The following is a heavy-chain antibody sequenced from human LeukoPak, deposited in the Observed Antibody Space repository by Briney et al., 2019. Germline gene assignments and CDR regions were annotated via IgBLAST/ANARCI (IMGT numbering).Heavy chain of an antibody. D-gene: IGHD1-26*01. CDR2: ISGSGDNT. CDR1: GFSFRTYG. Sequence: GGSPRLSCAASGFSFRTYGMSWVRQAPGKRLEWVSGISGSGDNTHNADFVKGRFTISRDNSKNTLYLQMNSLRAEDTAVYYCAKIAETSGIYGQGYDYWGQGTLVTVSS. CDR3: AKIAETSGIYGQGYDY. J-gene: IGHJ4*02. V-gene: IGHV3-23*01.